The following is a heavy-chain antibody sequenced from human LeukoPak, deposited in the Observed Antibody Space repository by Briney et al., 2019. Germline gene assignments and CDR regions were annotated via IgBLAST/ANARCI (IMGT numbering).Heavy chain of an antibody. CDR1: GGTFTIYA. CDR3: AASITMVRGVLDP. J-gene: IGHJ5*02. V-gene: IGHV1-69*04. Sequence: SVTVSFTASGGTFTIYAIGWVRQAPGQGLEWMGRIIPILGIANYAQKFHGRVTITADKSTSTAYMELSSLRSEDTAVYYCAASITMVRGVLDPWGQGTLVTVSS. CDR2: IIPILGIA. D-gene: IGHD3-10*01.